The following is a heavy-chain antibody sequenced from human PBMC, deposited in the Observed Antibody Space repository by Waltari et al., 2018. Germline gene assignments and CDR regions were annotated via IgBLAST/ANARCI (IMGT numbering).Heavy chain of an antibody. J-gene: IGHJ2*01. CDR3: ARGHSRGTFWHFDL. CDR2: KYTTGSA. V-gene: IGHV4-61*02. D-gene: IGHD1-1*01. CDR1: GGPIPTGFYY. Sequence: QMQLQESDPGLLKPSQTLSLACTVSGGPIPTGFYYWPWIRQPAAKGLEWIGRKYTTGSADYNPSLGSRLTISLDTSKNQFSLKLDSVTAADTAVYYCARGHSRGTFWHFDLWGRGTLVTVSS.